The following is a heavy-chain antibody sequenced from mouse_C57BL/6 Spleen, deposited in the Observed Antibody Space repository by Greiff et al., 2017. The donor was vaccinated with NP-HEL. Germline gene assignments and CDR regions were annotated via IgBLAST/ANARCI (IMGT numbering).Heavy chain of an antibody. D-gene: IGHD1-1*01. V-gene: IGHV1-61*01. CDR2: IYPSDSET. Sequence: QVQLKQPGAELVRPGSSVKLSCKASGYTFTSYWMDWVKQRPGQGLEWIGNIYPSDSETHYNQKFKDKATLTVDKSSSTAYMQLSSLTSEDSAVYYCATSIDYGSSGYFDYWGQGTTLTVSS. CDR3: ATSIDYGSSGYFDY. CDR1: GYTFTSYW. J-gene: IGHJ2*01.